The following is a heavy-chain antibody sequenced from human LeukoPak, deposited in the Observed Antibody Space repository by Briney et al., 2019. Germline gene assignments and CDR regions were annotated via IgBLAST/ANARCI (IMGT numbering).Heavy chain of an antibody. D-gene: IGHD3-22*01. CDR1: GASFYSDDQY. V-gene: IGHV4-31*03. CDR2: IHPSGML. CDR3: SRGLDSRKLGY. Sequence: SETLSLTCTVSGASFYSDDQYCNWIRQSPGKGLEWIGSIHPSGMLYNNPSLESRVTMSRDTSKNQFPLNLNSVTAADTAVYFCSRGLDSRKLGYWGQGILVTVSS. J-gene: IGHJ4*02.